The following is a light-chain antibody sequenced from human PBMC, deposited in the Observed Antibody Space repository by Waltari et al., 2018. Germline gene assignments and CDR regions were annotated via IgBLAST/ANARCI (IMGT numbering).Light chain of an antibody. Sequence: VLTKSPGTLSLSPGERATLSCRASQSLTKRYLAWYQQKPGQAPRLLIYGASSRAAGIPERVRGSGSGTDFTLTISRLEPEDFAVYYCQQYGSAVLYTFGQGTKLGIK. CDR3: QQYGSAVLYT. V-gene: IGKV3-20*01. CDR1: QSLTKRY. CDR2: GAS. J-gene: IGKJ2*01.